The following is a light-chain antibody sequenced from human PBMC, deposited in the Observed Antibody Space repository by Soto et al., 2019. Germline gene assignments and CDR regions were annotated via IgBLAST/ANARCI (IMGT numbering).Light chain of an antibody. CDR3: QQYDNLPLT. Sequence: DLQMTQSPSSLSASVGDRVTITCQASQDISNYLKRYQQKPGKAPKLLIYDASNLETGVPSRFSGSGSGTDFTFTISSLQPEDIATYYCQQYDNLPLTFGGGTKVEIK. CDR2: DAS. CDR1: QDISNY. V-gene: IGKV1-33*01. J-gene: IGKJ4*01.